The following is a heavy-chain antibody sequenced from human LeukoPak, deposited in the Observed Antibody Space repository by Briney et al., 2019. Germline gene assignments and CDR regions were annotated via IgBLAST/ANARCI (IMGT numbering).Heavy chain of an antibody. CDR3: TTRTTVVTDAFDI. D-gene: IGHD4-23*01. CDR2: IKSKTDGGTT. V-gene: IGHV3-15*01. J-gene: IGHJ3*02. CDR1: GFTFSNAW. Sequence: GGSLTLSCAASGFTFSNAWMSWVRQAPGKGLEWVGRIKSKTDGGTTDYAAPVKGRFTISRDDSKNTLNLQMNSLKTEDTAVYYCTTRTTVVTDAFDIWGQGTMVTVSS.